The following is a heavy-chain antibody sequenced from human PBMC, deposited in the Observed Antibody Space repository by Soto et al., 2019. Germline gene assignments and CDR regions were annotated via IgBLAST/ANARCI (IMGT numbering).Heavy chain of an antibody. CDR3: ARVLKCLSSSCMNWFDP. Sequence: QVQLQESGPGLVKPSQTLSLTCTVSGGSISSGGYYWSWIRQHPGKGLEGIGYIYYSGSTYYNPSLKSRVTIAVDTSKNQFSLKLSSVTAADTAVYYCARVLKCLSSSCMNWFDPWGQGTLVTVSS. CDR2: IYYSGST. D-gene: IGHD6-13*01. V-gene: IGHV4-31*03. J-gene: IGHJ5*02. CDR1: GGSISSGGYY.